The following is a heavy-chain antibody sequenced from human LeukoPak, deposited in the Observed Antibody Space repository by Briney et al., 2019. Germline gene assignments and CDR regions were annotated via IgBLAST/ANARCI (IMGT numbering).Heavy chain of an antibody. CDR3: AITGGPTVTAFDL. D-gene: IGHD4-17*01. J-gene: IGHJ4*02. CDR1: GFIFRNYW. CDR2: INHDGGDK. V-gene: IGHV3-7*02. Sequence: GGSLRLSCVASGFIFRNYWMSWVRQAPGKGLEWVANINHDGGDKNYVDSVKGRFTISRDNAKSSLYLQMNSLRVEDTAVYYCAITGGPTVTAFDLWGQGILVTVSS.